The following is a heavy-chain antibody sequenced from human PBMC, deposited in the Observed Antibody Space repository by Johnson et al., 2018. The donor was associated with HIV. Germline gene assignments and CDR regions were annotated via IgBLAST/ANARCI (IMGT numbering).Heavy chain of an antibody. CDR2: ISGSGGST. D-gene: IGHD3-16*01. Sequence: MQLVESGGVLVQPGESLRLSCAASGFTLSNYGIHWVRQAPGQGLEWVSAISGSGGSTYYADSVKGRFTISRDNSKNTLYLQMNSLRAEDTAVYFCAREGGPPKLAFDIWGQGTMVTVSS. CDR1: GFTLSNYG. V-gene: IGHV3-23*04. CDR3: AREGGPPKLAFDI. J-gene: IGHJ3*02.